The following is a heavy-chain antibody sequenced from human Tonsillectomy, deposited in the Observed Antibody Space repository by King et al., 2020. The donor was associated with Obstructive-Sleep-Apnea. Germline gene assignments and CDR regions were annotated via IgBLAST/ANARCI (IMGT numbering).Heavy chain of an antibody. D-gene: IGHD6-19*01. CDR1: GGSISSGDYY. V-gene: IGHV4-31*03. Sequence: QLQESGPGLVKPSQTLSLTCTVSGGSISSGDYYWNWIRQHPGKGLEWIGYIYYSGSTYYSPSLKSRVTISVDTSKKQFSLKLNSVTAADTAVYYCASNPAAGSFHFDYWGQGTLVTVSS. CDR2: IYYSGST. J-gene: IGHJ4*02. CDR3: ASNPAAGSFHFDY.